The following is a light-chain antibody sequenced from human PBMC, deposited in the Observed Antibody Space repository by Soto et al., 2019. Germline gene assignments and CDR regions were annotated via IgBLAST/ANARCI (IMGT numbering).Light chain of an antibody. V-gene: IGKV3-11*01. CDR2: DAS. Sequence: EIVLTQGPGTLYLSPGESATLNCRASQSVSRDLAWYQQKPDQAPGLRIDDASYRASVIPARFSSSGCGADFTLIISSLEPADFAISYCRQQSNWITFGPGTRLEI. CDR3: RQQSNWIT. CDR1: QSVSRD. J-gene: IGKJ5*01.